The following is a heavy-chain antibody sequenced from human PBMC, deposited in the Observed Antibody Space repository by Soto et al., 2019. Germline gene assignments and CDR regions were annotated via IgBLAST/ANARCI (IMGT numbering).Heavy chain of an antibody. CDR3: EKQDYGDVDH. Sequence: GGSLRLSCEASGFTFDNYYMSWVRQAPGKVLEWVDNIRQDGSEKYYADSVKGRFTISRDNSKNRLYLQMNSLRAEDTAVYYCEKQDYGDVDHWGQGTLVTVS. V-gene: IGHV3-7*03. CDR1: GFTFDNYY. D-gene: IGHD4-17*01. CDR2: IRQDGSEK. J-gene: IGHJ4*02.